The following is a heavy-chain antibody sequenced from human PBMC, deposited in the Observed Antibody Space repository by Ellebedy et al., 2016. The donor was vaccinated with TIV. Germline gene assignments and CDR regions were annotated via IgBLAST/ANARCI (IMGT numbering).Heavy chain of an antibody. J-gene: IGHJ6*02. D-gene: IGHD1-1*01. Sequence: GGSLRLXXAASGFTFSNAWMSWVRQAPGKGLEWVGRIKSKTDGGTTDYAAPVKGRFTISRDDSKNTLYLQMNSLKTEDTAVYYCTTDSGNWNQPPYGMDVWGQGTTVTVSS. CDR1: GFTFSNAW. CDR2: IKSKTDGGTT. CDR3: TTDSGNWNQPPYGMDV. V-gene: IGHV3-15*01.